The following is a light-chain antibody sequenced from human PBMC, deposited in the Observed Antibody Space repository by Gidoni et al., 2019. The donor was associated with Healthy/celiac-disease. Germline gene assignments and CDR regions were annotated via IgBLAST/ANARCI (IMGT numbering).Light chain of an antibody. CDR3: RQRQT. CDR1: QSVSSY. Sequence: IALTQPPATQTLCPGDRATLPCRASQSVSSYLARYQQQPGQAPRLLICVASNSATGIPARFSGSESGTDFTRTMSGLEPEDFAVYYYRQRQTFGQGTKVEIK. J-gene: IGKJ1*01. V-gene: IGKV3-11*01. CDR2: VAS.